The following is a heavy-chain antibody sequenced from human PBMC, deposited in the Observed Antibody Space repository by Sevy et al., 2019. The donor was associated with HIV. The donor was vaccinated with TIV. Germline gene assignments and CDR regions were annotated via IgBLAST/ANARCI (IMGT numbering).Heavy chain of an antibody. D-gene: IGHD1-26*01. J-gene: IGHJ3*02. CDR2: INSDGNYR. Sequence: GGSLRLSCAASGFTFSTYWMHWVRQAPGKGLVWVSRINSDGNYRNYVESVEGRFTISRDNAQNTLFLQMSSLRVEDTAVYYCARESRGSLEGFDIWGQGTMVTVSS. V-gene: IGHV3-74*01. CDR1: GFTFSTYW. CDR3: ARESRGSLEGFDI.